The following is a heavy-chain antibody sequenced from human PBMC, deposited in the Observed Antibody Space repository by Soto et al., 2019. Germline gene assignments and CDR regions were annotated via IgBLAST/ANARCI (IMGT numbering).Heavy chain of an antibody. CDR3: ASDPRPIIVVVSAAGDAFDL. Sequence: ASVKVSCKASGYTFTGYYMHWVRQAPGQGLEWMGWINPNSGGTNYAQKFQGRVTMTRDTSISTAYMELSRLRSDDTAVYYCASDPRPIIVVVSAAGDAFDLWGQGTMVTVSS. CDR1: GYTFTGYY. J-gene: IGHJ3*01. CDR2: INPNSGGT. V-gene: IGHV1-2*02. D-gene: IGHD2-2*01.